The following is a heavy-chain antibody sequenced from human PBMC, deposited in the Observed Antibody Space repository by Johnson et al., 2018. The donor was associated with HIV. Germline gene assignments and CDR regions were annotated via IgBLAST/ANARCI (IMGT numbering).Heavy chain of an antibody. CDR3: TTDWEYYYGSGKLDAFDM. D-gene: IGHD3-10*01. V-gene: IGHV3-49*03. Sequence: EKLVESGGGLVQPGRSLRLSCTVSGITFGDYAMSWFRQAPGKGLEWVGFIRSQAYGGTPESAASVKDRFTISRDDSKSLAYLQMDSLKIDDTAIYYCTTDWEYYYGSGKLDAFDMWGQGTMVTVSS. CDR1: GITFGDYA. J-gene: IGHJ3*02. CDR2: IRSQAYGGTP.